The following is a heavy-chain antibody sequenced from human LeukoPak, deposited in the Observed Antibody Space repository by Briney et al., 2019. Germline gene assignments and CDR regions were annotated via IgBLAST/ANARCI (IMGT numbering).Heavy chain of an antibody. CDR2: ISSSGSTI. CDR3: ARDQYGDYEDY. CDR1: GFTFSDYY. Sequence: GSLRLSCAASGFTFSDYYMSWIRQAPGKGLEWVSYISSSGSTIYYADSVKGRFTISRDNAKNSLYLQINILRAEDTAVYYCARDQYGDYEDYWGQGTLVTVSS. V-gene: IGHV3-11*04. J-gene: IGHJ4*02. D-gene: IGHD4-17*01.